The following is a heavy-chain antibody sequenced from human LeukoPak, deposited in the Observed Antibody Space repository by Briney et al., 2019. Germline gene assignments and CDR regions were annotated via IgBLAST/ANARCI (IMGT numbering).Heavy chain of an antibody. CDR2: INHSGST. J-gene: IGHJ3*02. Sequence: PSETLSLTRAVYGGSFSGYYWSWIRQPPGEGLEWIGEINHSGSTNYNPSLKSRVTISVDTSKNQFSLKLSSVTAADTAVYYCARASRGGADIWGQGTMVTVSS. CDR3: ARASRGGADI. CDR1: GGSFSGYY. V-gene: IGHV4-34*01. D-gene: IGHD1-26*01.